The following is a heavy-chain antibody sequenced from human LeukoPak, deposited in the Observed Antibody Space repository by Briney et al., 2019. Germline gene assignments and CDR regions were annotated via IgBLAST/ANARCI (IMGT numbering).Heavy chain of an antibody. V-gene: IGHV1-18*01. CDR3: ARFWVFGADTSPPYHQGMDL. J-gene: IGHJ6*02. D-gene: IGHD3-3*01. CDR1: GYNFNTHA. Sequence: GASVKVSCQTSGYNFNTHAVSWVRQVPGQGLEWMGWISVYNGDTAFAQKFQGRVTMTKDTSTTTAYMELRSLTSDDTAVYYCARFWVFGADTSPPYHQGMDLWGRGTTVTVSS. CDR2: ISVYNGDT.